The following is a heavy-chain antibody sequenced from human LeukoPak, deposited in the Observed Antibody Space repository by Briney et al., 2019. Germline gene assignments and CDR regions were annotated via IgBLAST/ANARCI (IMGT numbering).Heavy chain of an antibody. D-gene: IGHD2/OR15-2a*01. CDR2: IYYSGST. CDR3: ARQTVIIPTGMEGPWFDP. Sequence: PSETLSLTCTVSGGSISSSSYYWGWIRQPPGKGLEWIGSIYYSGSTYYNPSLKSRVSVSIDASKNHLSLQLTSVTAADTAIYYCARQTVIIPTGMEGPWFDPWGQGTLVAVSS. CDR1: GGSISSSSYY. V-gene: IGHV4-39*01. J-gene: IGHJ5*02.